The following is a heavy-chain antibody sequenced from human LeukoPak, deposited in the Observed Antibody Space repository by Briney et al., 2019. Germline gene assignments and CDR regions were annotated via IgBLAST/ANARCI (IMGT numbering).Heavy chain of an antibody. V-gene: IGHV4-59*08. CDR1: GGSISSYY. J-gene: IGHJ4*02. CDR2: IYYSGST. D-gene: IGHD5-18*01. CDR3: ARHEGYSYGYLAFDY. Sequence: KPSETLSLTCTVSGGSISSYYWSWIQQPPGKGLEWIGYIYYSGSTNYNPSLKSRVTISIDTSKNQFSLKLSSVTAADTAVYHCARHEGYSYGYLAFDYWGQGTLVTVSS.